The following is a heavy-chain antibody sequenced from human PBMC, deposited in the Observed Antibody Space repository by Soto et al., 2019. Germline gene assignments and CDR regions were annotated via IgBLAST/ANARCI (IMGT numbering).Heavy chain of an antibody. Sequence: GASVKVSCKASGYTLTSYAMNWVRQAPGQGLEWMGWINTNTGNPTYAQGFTGRFVFSLDTSVSTAYLQICSLKAEDTAVYYCARGLGIAAAGTLPDYYYYGMDVWGQGTTVTVSS. CDR2: INTNTGNP. CDR1: GYTLTSYA. CDR3: ARGLGIAAAGTLPDYYYYGMDV. V-gene: IGHV7-4-1*01. J-gene: IGHJ6*02. D-gene: IGHD6-13*01.